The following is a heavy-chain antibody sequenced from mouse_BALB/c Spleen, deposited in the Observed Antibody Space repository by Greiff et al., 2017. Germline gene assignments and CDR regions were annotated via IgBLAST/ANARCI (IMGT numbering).Heavy chain of an antibody. V-gene: IGHV3-2*02. CDR1: GYSITSDYA. Sequence: EVQLQESGPGLVKPSQSLSLTCTVTGYSITSDYAWNWIRQFPGNKLEWMGYISYSGSTSYNPSLKSRISITRDTSKNQFFLPLNSVTTEDTATYYCARRGYGNHGFAYWGQGTLVTVSA. D-gene: IGHD2-10*02. CDR3: ARRGYGNHGFAY. CDR2: ISYSGST. J-gene: IGHJ3*01.